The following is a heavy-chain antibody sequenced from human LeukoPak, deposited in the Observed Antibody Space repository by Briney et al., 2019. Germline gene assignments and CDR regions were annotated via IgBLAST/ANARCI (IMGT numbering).Heavy chain of an antibody. V-gene: IGHV4-59*01. CDR3: ARISGYSSGWYPSIIDY. Sequence: SETLSLTCTVSGGSISSYYWSWIRQPPGKGLEWIGYIYYSGSTNYNPSLKSRVTISVDTSKNQFSLKLSSVTAADTAVYYCARISGYSSGWYPSIIDYWGQGTPVTVSS. CDR2: IYYSGST. CDR1: GGSISSYY. D-gene: IGHD6-19*01. J-gene: IGHJ4*02.